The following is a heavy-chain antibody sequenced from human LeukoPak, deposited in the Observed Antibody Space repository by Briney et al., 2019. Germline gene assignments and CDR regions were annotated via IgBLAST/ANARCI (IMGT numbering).Heavy chain of an antibody. J-gene: IGHJ4*02. V-gene: IGHV1-2*02. Sequence: ASVKVSCKASGYTFTGYYMHWVRQAPGQGLEWMGWINPNSGGTSYAQKFQGRVTMTRDTSIGTAYMELSRLRSDDTAVYYCARDGRYCSGGSCYNDYWGQGTLVTVSS. CDR3: ARDGRYCSGGSCYNDY. CDR2: INPNSGGT. CDR1: GYTFTGYY. D-gene: IGHD2-15*01.